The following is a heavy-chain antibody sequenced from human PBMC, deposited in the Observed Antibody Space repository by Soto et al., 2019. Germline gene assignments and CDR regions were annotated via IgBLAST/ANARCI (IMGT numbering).Heavy chain of an antibody. CDR3: GHDFWSGYDGFDI. J-gene: IGHJ3*02. Sequence: EVQLLESGGGLVQPGGSLRLSCAASGFIFSRYAMTWVRQAPGKGLQWVSAISDDGDSTYYADSVKGRFTISRDNSKNTLFLQMNSLRAEDTAVYYCGHDFWSGYDGFDIWGQGTMVTVSS. D-gene: IGHD3-3*01. V-gene: IGHV3-23*01. CDR1: GFIFSRYA. CDR2: ISDDGDST.